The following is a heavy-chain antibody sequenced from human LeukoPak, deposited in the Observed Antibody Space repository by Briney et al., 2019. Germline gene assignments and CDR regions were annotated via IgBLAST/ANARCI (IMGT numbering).Heavy chain of an antibody. CDR2: ISAYNGNT. Sequence: ASVKVSCKASGYTFSIYGFSWVRQAPGQGLEWMGWISAYNGNTNYAQKLQGRVTMTTDTSSSTAYMELRSLRSDDTAVYYCARWDYYDSRTFDIWGQGTMVTVSS. V-gene: IGHV1-18*01. D-gene: IGHD3-22*01. J-gene: IGHJ3*02. CDR1: GYTFSIYG. CDR3: ARWDYYDSRTFDI.